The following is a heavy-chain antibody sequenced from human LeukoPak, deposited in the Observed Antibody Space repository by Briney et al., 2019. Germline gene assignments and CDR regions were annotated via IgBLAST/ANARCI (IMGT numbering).Heavy chain of an antibody. CDR2: ISYIGST. CDR3: ARDLVTVTKGFDI. Sequence: SETLSPTCAVSDDSFSSHYWTWIRQPPGKGLEWIGYISYIGSTNYNPSLKSRVTISIDTSRNQFSLRLSSVTAADTAVYYCARDLVTVTKGFDIWGQGTMVSVSS. J-gene: IGHJ3*02. V-gene: IGHV4-59*11. D-gene: IGHD4-17*01. CDR1: DDSFSSHY.